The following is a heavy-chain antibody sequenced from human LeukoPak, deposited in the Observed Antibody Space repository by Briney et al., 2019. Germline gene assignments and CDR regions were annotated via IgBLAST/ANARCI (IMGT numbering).Heavy chain of an antibody. CDR2: IYYSGST. CDR1: GDSISTYY. J-gene: IGHJ4*02. D-gene: IGHD6-19*01. Sequence: SETLSLTCTVSGDSISTYYWTWLRQPPGKGPEWIGNIYYSGSTNYNPSLKSRITMSVDSSKNQFSLNVSSVTAADTAVYYCARGYSSNWYYLDFWGQGILVTVSS. CDR3: ARGYSSNWYYLDF. V-gene: IGHV4-59*01.